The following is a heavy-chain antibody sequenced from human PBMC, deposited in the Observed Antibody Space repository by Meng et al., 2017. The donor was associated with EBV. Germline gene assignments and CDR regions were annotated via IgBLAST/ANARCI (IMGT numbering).Heavy chain of an antibody. CDR1: GGPCRYYA. V-gene: IGHV1-69*01. CDR2: FLPRLGAP. CDR3: ASESGRGYTPDY. D-gene: IGHD3-10*01. J-gene: IGHJ4*02. Sequence: QGQLGHVGAEGKKPGSSVKVSCKTSGGPCRYYASSWVRWDPCQGLEWLGGFLPRLGAPNYAQKFHGRVKITADESTSTHYMDLSSLRSEDTAIYYCASESGRGYTPDYWGQGTLVTVSS.